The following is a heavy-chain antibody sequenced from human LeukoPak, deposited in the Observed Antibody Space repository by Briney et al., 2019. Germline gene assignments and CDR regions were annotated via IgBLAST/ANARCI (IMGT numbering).Heavy chain of an antibody. V-gene: IGHV3-48*04. J-gene: IGHJ3*01. D-gene: IGHD3-22*01. CDR2: ISGSSGTR. CDR1: GFTFSSYN. CDR3: ARDPRDGRGQGAFDF. Sequence: PGGSLRLSCAASGFTFSSYNMNWVRQGPGKGLEWVSYISGSSGTRYYADSVKGRFTISRDNAKNSLYLQMNSLRVEDTAVYYCARDPRDGRGQGAFDFWGQGTMVTVSP.